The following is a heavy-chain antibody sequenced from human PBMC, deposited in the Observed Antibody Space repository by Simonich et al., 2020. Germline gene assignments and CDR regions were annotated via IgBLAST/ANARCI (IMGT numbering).Heavy chain of an antibody. D-gene: IGHD1-26*01. CDR2: SYSGGST. J-gene: IGHJ4*02. V-gene: IGHV3-53*01. CDR3: ARDSGSGGFDY. Sequence: EVQLVESVGGLIQPGGSLRLSCAASGFTVSSNYISGVRQASGKGVEWGSVSYSGGSTYYSDSVKGRFTISRDNSKNTLYLQINSLRAEDTAVYYCARDSGSGGFDYWGQGTLVTVSS. CDR1: GFTVSSNY.